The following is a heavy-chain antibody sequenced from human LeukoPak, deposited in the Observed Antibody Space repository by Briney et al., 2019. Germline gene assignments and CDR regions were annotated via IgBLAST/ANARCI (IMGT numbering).Heavy chain of an antibody. V-gene: IGHV3-21*01. CDR3: SRGYRENGFDF. J-gene: IGHJ4*02. Sequence: GGSLRLSCAASGFTFSDYAMNWVRQAPGRGLEWVSSISPSSHAIFDTDSVKGRFTIFRDNAENSLFLQMNNLRAQDTAVYYCSRGYRENGFDFWGQGTLVTVSS. CDR2: ISPSSHAI. CDR1: GFTFSDYA. D-gene: IGHD1-1*01.